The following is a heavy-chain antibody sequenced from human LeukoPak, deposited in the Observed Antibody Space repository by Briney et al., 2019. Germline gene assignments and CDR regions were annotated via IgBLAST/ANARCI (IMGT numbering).Heavy chain of an antibody. CDR2: INHSGST. J-gene: IGHJ3*02. CDR1: GGSFSGYY. CDR3: ARSDAFDI. V-gene: IGHV4-34*01. Sequence: SETLSLTCAVYGGSFSGYYWSWIRQPPGKGLEWIGEINHSGSTNYNPSLKSRVTISVGTSKNQFSLKLGSVTAADTAVYYCARSDAFDIWGQGTMVTVSS.